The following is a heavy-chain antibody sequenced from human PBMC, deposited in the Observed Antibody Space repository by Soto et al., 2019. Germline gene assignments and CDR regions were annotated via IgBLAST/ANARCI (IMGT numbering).Heavy chain of an antibody. D-gene: IGHD3-10*01. CDR2: ISAYNGNT. J-gene: IGHJ6*03. Sequence: ASVKVSCKASGYTFTSYGISWVRQAPGQGLEWMGWISAYNGNTNYAQKLQGRVTMTTDTSTSTAYMELRSLRSDDTAVYYCARPMVRGVLKGKSYYYYMDVWGKGTTVTVSS. CDR1: GYTFTSYG. CDR3: ARPMVRGVLKGKSYYYYMDV. V-gene: IGHV1-18*01.